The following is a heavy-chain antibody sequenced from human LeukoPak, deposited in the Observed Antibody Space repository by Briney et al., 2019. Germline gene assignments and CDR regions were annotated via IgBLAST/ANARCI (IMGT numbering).Heavy chain of an antibody. V-gene: IGHV3-21*01. J-gene: IGHJ4*02. Sequence: GGSLRLSCAASGFTFSSYSMNWVRQAPGKGLEWVSSISSSSSYIYYADSVKGRFTISRDNAKNSLYLQMDSLRAEDTAVYYCARDPYSGYDFPFDYWGQGTLVTVSS. CDR3: ARDPYSGYDFPFDY. CDR1: GFTFSSYS. CDR2: ISSSSSYI. D-gene: IGHD5-12*01.